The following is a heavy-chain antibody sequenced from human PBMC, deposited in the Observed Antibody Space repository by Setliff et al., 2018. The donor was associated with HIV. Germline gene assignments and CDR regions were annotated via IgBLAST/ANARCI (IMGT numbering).Heavy chain of an antibody. D-gene: IGHD5-18*01. CDR2: INHSDNT. Sequence: SETLSLTCAVYGGSFSGYYWSWIRQPPGKGLEWIGEINHSDNTYYKPSLKNRVTISVDTSKNQLSLKLRSVTAADTAVYYCASGYNYAYSDYWGQGTLVTVSS. J-gene: IGHJ4*02. CDR3: ASGYNYAYSDY. CDR1: GGSFSGYY. V-gene: IGHV4-34*01.